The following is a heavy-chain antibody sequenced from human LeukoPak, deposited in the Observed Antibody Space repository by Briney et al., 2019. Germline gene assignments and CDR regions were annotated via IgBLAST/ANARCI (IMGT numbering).Heavy chain of an antibody. CDR2: INPNSGGT. V-gene: IGHV1-2*02. CDR3: ARWMTTAITPDY. J-gene: IGHJ4*02. CDR1: GYTFNGYD. D-gene: IGHD4-17*01. Sequence: EASVKVSCKASGYTFNGYDLHWVRQAPGQGLEWMGWINPNSGGTNYAQKFQGRVTMTRDTSISTAYMELSRLRSDDTAVYYCARWMTTAITPDYWGQGTLVTVSS.